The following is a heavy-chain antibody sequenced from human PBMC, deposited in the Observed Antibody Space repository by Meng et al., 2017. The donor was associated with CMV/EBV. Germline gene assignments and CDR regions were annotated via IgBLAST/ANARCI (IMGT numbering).Heavy chain of an antibody. Sequence: GESLKISCVASGFTFSDYWMHWVRKVPGKGLLWVSHINEDGSETNYADAVKGRFTIWRDNTKNTMYLQMNYLRAEDTAVYYCARDPVRSPSFWGQGILVTVSS. CDR3: ARDPVRSPSF. D-gene: IGHD3-10*01. CDR1: GFTFSDYW. CDR2: INEDGSET. J-gene: IGHJ4*02. V-gene: IGHV3-74*01.